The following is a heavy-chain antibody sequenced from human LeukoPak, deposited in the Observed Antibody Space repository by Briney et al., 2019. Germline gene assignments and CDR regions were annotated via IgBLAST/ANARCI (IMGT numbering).Heavy chain of an antibody. CDR1: GFTFSSYS. D-gene: IGHD2-2*02. CDR3: ASSDIVVVPAAIAPYYYYMDV. Sequence: PGGSLRLSCAASGFTFSSYSMNWVRQPPGKGLEWVSYISPTSTTISYADSVKGRFTISRDNAKNSLYLQMNSLRAEDTAVYYCASSDIVVVPAAIAPYYYYMDVWGKGTTVTVSS. V-gene: IGHV3-48*04. J-gene: IGHJ6*03. CDR2: ISPTSTTI.